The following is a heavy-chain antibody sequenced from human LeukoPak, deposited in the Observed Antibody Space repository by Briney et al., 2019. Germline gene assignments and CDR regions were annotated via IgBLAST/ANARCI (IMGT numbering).Heavy chain of an antibody. V-gene: IGHV1-69*01. CDR3: ARDLGSSGWYQRGLDY. J-gene: IGHJ4*02. CDR2: IIPIFGTA. D-gene: IGHD6-19*01. CDR1: GGTFSSYA. Sequence: SVKVSCKASGGTFSSYAISWVRRAPGQGLEWMGGIIPIFGTANYAQKFQGRVTITADESTSTAYMELSSLRSEDTAVYYCARDLGSSGWYQRGLDYWGQGTLVTVSS.